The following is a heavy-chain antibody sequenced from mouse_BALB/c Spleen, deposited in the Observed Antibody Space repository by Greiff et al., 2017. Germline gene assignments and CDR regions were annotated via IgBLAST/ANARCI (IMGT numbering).Heavy chain of an antibody. D-gene: IGHD2-2*01. CDR3: AREGRGYDVVYAMDY. CDR2: INPSSGYT. Sequence: QVQLKQSAAELARPGASVKMSCKASGYTFTSYTMHWVKQRPGQGLEWIGYINPSSGYTEYNQKFKDKTTLTADKSSSTAYMQLSSLTSEDSAVYYCAREGRGYDVVYAMDYWGQGTSVTVSS. J-gene: IGHJ4*01. V-gene: IGHV1-4*02. CDR1: GYTFTSYT.